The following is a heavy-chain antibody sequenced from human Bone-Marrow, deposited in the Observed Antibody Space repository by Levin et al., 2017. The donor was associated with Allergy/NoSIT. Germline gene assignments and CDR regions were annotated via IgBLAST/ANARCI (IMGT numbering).Heavy chain of an antibody. Sequence: GESLKISCAASGFTFSSYSMNWVRQAPGKGLEWVSYISSSSSTIYYADSVKGRFTISRDNAKNSLYLQMNSLRAEDTAVYYCARGAPSTYYYGSGSYYNGDYYYYYYMDVWGKGTTVTVSS. D-gene: IGHD3-10*01. CDR1: GFTFSSYS. CDR2: ISSSSSTI. CDR3: ARGAPSTYYYGSGSYYNGDYYYYYYMDV. V-gene: IGHV3-48*01. J-gene: IGHJ6*03.